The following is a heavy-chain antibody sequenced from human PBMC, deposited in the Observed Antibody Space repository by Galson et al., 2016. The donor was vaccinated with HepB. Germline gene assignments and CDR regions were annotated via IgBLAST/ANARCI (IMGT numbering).Heavy chain of an antibody. CDR2: IYPSNSDT. Sequence: QSGAEVKKPGESLKISCKGSGYIFTSHWIAWVRQMPGKGLEWMGVIYPSNSDTKYSPSFEGQVTISADKATSTASLQWTSLKASDTAVYYCARQPHYDILTVDWFDVWGQGTPVTVSS. D-gene: IGHD3-9*01. J-gene: IGHJ5*02. V-gene: IGHV5-51*01. CDR1: GYIFTSHW. CDR3: ARQPHYDILTVDWFDV.